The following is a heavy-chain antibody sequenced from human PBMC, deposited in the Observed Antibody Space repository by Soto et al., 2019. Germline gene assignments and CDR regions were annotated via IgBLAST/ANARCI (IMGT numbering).Heavy chain of an antibody. CDR2: IYYSGTT. V-gene: IGHV4-39*01. CDR1: GGSISGSTYY. CDR3: AGQTPYTTQPGWFDP. Sequence: QLQLQESGPGLVKPSETLSLICTVSGGSISGSTYYWAWIRQPPGKGLEWVGNIYYSGTTYYNLSLKSRVTISVDKSKNQSSLKLTSVTAADTAVYYCAGQTPYTTQPGWFDPWGQGTLVTVSS. J-gene: IGHJ5*02. D-gene: IGHD2-2*02.